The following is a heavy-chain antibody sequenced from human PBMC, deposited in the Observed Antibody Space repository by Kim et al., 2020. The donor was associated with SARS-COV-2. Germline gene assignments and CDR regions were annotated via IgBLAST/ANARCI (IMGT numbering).Heavy chain of an antibody. V-gene: IGHV3-48*02. J-gene: IGHJ3*01. D-gene: IGHD2-2*01. CDR3: ARYQGRGKVFDV. Sequence: YADSVKGRFTISRDNAKSSLFLQMNSLRDEDTAIYYCARYQGRGKVFDVWGQGTMVTVSS.